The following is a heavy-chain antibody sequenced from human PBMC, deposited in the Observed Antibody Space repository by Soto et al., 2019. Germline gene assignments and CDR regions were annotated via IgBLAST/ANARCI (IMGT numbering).Heavy chain of an antibody. CDR2: IHPSGST. CDR1: GGSFSNFY. CDR3: ARGPHCSGGNCYEGPNWFDP. J-gene: IGHJ5*02. D-gene: IGHD2-15*01. V-gene: IGHV4-34*01. Sequence: SETLSLTCAVYGGSFSNFYWSWIRQPPGKGLEWIGEIHPSGSTNHNPSLKSRVTISVDTSKNQFSLSLSSVTAADTAVYYCARGPHCSGGNCYEGPNWFDPWGQGTLVT.